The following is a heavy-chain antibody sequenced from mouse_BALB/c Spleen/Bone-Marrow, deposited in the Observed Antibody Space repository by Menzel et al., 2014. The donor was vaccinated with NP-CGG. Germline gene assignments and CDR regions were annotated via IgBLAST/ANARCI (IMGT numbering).Heavy chain of an antibody. CDR1: GYAFSTYW. CDR3: ARGLRAY. CDR2: IYPGDGDT. J-gene: IGHJ3*01. Sequence: QVHVKQSGAELVRPGSSVXISCXASGYAFSTYWMNWVKQRPGQGLEWIGQIYPGDGDTNYNGKFKGKATLTADKSSSTAYMQLSSLTSEDSAIYFCARGLRAYWGQGTLVTVSA. V-gene: IGHV1-80*01.